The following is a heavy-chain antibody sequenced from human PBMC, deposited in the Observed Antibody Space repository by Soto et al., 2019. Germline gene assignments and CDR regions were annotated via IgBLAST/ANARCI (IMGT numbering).Heavy chain of an antibody. Sequence: QVQLVQSGAEEKKPGASVKVSCKASGYTFTSYAMHWVRQAPGQRLEWMGWINAGNGNTKYSQKFQGRVTITRDTSASTAHMELRSLRSEDTAVYYCARAWVVVTAPDYWGQGTLVTVSS. CDR3: ARAWVVVTAPDY. D-gene: IGHD2-21*02. J-gene: IGHJ4*02. V-gene: IGHV1-3*05. CDR2: INAGNGNT. CDR1: GYTFTSYA.